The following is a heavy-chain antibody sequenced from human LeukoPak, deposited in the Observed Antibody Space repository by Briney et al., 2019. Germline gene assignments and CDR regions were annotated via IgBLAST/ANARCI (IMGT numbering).Heavy chain of an antibody. V-gene: IGHV1-2*02. J-gene: IGHJ4*02. CDR1: GYTFIGYY. Sequence: ASVKVSCKASGYTFIGYYMQWVRQAPGQGLEWMGWIIPNSGGTNYAQKFQGRVTMTRDTSISTAYMELSRLRSDDTAVYYCARGGVGGWSNDYWGQGTLVTVSS. D-gene: IGHD6-19*01. CDR2: IIPNSGGT. CDR3: ARGGVGGWSNDY.